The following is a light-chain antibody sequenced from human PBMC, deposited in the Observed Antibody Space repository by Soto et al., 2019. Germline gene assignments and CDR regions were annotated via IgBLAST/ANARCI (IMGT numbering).Light chain of an antibody. CDR1: SSDVGAYNY. J-gene: IGLJ3*02. CDR2: EVT. CDR3: LSYTDSNNGV. Sequence: QSALAQPPSASGSPGQSVTVSCTGTSSDVGAYNYVSWYQQHPDTAPKLILYEVTKRPSGVPGRFSGSKSGNTASLTVSGLQAEDEAYYYCLSYTDSNNGVFGGGTKVTVL. V-gene: IGLV2-8*01.